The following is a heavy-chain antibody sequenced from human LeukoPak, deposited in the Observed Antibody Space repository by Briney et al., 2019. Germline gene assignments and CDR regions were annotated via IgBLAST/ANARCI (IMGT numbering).Heavy chain of an antibody. CDR3: AREYCSSTSCYGMDV. V-gene: IGHV4-59*01. D-gene: IGHD2-2*01. CDR1: GGSIRSYY. Sequence: PSETLSLTCTVSGGSIRSYYWSWIRQPPGKGLEWIGYIYYSGSTNYNPSLKNRVTISVDTSKNQFSLKLSSVTAADTAVYYCAREYCSSTSCYGMDVWGKGTTVTVSS. J-gene: IGHJ6*04. CDR2: IYYSGST.